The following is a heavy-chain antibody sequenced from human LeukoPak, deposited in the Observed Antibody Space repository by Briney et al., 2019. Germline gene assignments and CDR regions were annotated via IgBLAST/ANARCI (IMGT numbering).Heavy chain of an antibody. Sequence: SVKVSCKASGGTFSSYAISWVRQAPGQGLEWMGGIIPIFCTANYAQKFQGRVTITADESTSTAYMELSRLRSEDTAVYYCARAEWRQQLFPFDYWGQGTLVTVSS. CDR1: GGTFSSYA. J-gene: IGHJ4*02. CDR2: IIPIFCTA. V-gene: IGHV1-69*13. CDR3: ARAEWRQQLFPFDY. D-gene: IGHD6-6*01.